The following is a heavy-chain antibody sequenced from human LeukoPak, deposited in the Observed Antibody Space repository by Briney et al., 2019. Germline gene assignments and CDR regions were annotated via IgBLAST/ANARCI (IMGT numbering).Heavy chain of an antibody. Sequence: GGSLRLSCAASGFTFSSYAMHWVRQAPGKGLEWVAVISYHGSNKYYADSVKGRFTISRDNSKNTLYLQMNSLRAEDTAVYYCARDLVGATTGFDYWGQGTLVTVSS. CDR2: ISYHGSNK. J-gene: IGHJ4*02. CDR1: GFTFSSYA. D-gene: IGHD1-26*01. V-gene: IGHV3-30-3*01. CDR3: ARDLVGATTGFDY.